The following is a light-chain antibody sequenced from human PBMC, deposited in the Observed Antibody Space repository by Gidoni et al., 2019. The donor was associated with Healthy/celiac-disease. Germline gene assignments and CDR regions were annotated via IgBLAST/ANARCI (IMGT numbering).Light chain of an antibody. CDR2: KAS. CDR1: QSISSW. J-gene: IGKJ4*01. CDR3: QQYNSYSPALT. Sequence: DIQMTQSPSTLSASVGDRVTITCRASQSISSWLAWYQQKPGKAPKLLIYKASSLESGVPSRFRGSGSGTEFKLNISSLQTDDFATYDCQQYNSYSPALTFGGGTKVEIK. V-gene: IGKV1-5*03.